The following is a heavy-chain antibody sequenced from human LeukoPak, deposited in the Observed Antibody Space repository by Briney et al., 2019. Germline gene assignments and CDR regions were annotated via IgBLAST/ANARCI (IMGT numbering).Heavy chain of an antibody. Sequence: GASVKVSCKASGYTFTSYGISWVRQAPGQGLEWMGWISAYNGNTNYAQKLQGRVTMTTDTSTSTAYMELSSLTSEDTAVYYCARNSAGYRSGYYYYWGQGTLVTVSS. J-gene: IGHJ4*02. D-gene: IGHD6-25*01. CDR3: ARNSAGYRSGYYYY. V-gene: IGHV1-18*01. CDR1: GYTFTSYG. CDR2: ISAYNGNT.